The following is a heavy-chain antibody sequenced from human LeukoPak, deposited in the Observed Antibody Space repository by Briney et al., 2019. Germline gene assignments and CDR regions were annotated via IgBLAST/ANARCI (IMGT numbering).Heavy chain of an antibody. J-gene: IGHJ4*02. CDR2: IRSKANSYAT. V-gene: IGHV3-73*01. Sequence: GGSLRLSCAASGFAFSGSAMHWVRQASGKGLEWVGRIRSKANSYATAYAASVKGRFIVSRDDSKNTAYLQMNSLKTEDTAVYYCAKEQYPPAAAGVSFDYWGQGTLVTVSS. CDR3: AKEQYPPAAAGVSFDY. CDR1: GFAFSGSA. D-gene: IGHD6-13*01.